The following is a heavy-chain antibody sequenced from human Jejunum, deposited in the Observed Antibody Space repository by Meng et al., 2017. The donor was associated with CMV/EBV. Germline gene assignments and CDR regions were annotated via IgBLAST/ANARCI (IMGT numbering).Heavy chain of an antibody. V-gene: IGHV1-18*01. CDR2: FVNYVDT. Sequence: QVQLVESGAEVKKPGASVRVSCKASGYTFGSYGICWVRQAPGQGLEWMGWFVNYVDTYPAPKFQGRVTMTTDTHTNTAFMELRSLTSDDTAVYYCASGTPGRSYCDYWGQGTLVTVPS. CDR1: GYTFGSYG. CDR3: ASGTPGRSYCDY. J-gene: IGHJ4*02. D-gene: IGHD2-15*01.